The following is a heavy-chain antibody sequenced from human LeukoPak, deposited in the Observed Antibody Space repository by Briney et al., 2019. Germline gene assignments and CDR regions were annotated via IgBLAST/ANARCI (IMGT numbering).Heavy chain of an antibody. Sequence: GGSLRLSCAASGFIVSSNYMSWVRQAPGKGLEWVSVIYSGGSTYYADSVKGRFTISRHNSKNTLYLQMNSLRAEDTAVYYCARATYYYDSSGYYYGPYYFDYWGQGTLVTVSS. CDR3: ARATYYYDSSGYYYGPYYFDY. D-gene: IGHD3-22*01. CDR2: IYSGGST. CDR1: GFIVSSNY. J-gene: IGHJ4*02. V-gene: IGHV3-53*04.